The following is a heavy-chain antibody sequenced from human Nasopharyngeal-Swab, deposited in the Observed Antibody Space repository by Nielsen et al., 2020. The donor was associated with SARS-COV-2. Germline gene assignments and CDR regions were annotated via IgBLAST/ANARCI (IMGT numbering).Heavy chain of an antibody. CDR2: IKSKADGGTT. CDR3: TTRVEYYDFWSGYYRDYYSMDV. V-gene: IGHV3-15*01. J-gene: IGHJ6*02. D-gene: IGHD3-3*01. Sequence: VRQAPGKGLEWVGRIKSKADGGTTDYAAPVKGRFTISRDDSKNTLYLQMNSLKTEDTAVYYCTTRVEYYDFWSGYYRDYYSMDVWGQGTTVTVSS.